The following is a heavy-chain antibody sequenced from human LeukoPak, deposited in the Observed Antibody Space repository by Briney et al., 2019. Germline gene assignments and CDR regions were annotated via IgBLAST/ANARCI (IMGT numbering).Heavy chain of an antibody. J-gene: IGHJ3*02. D-gene: IGHD5-24*01. CDR2: IYYSGST. V-gene: IGHV4-39*01. CDR3: ARVLESRDERGDAFDI. Sequence: SETPSPTCSVSGGSISSSSYYWGRIRQPPGKGLGWIGSIYYSGSTYYNPSLKSRVTISVDTSKNPFSLKLSSVSAADTAVYYCARVLESRDERGDAFDIWGQGTMVTVSS. CDR1: GGSISSSSYY.